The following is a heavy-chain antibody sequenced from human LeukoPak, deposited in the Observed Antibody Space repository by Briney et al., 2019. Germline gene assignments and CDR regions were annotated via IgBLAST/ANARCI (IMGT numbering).Heavy chain of an antibody. Sequence: PSETLSLTCAVYGGSFSGYYWSWIRQPPGKGLEWIGEINHSGSTNYNPSLKSRVTISVDTSKNQFSLKLSSVTAADTAVYYCARVGGIAAAGRLAYWGQGTLVTVSS. CDR1: GGSFSGYY. D-gene: IGHD6-13*01. V-gene: IGHV4-34*01. CDR3: ARVGGIAAAGRLAY. J-gene: IGHJ4*02. CDR2: INHSGST.